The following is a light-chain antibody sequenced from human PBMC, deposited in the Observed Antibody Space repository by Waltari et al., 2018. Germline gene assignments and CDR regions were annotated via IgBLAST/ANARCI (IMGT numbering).Light chain of an antibody. Sequence: QMTQSPSSLSASVGDRITISCQSSQAVINFINWDQQKPGKAPQLLNYDGATLTTGVPSRFSGSGSGTHFTLTINSLQPEDVGNYYCQQSEAFGKGTKVEI. J-gene: IGKJ1*01. CDR3: QQSEA. CDR1: QAVINF. CDR2: DGA. V-gene: IGKV1-33*01.